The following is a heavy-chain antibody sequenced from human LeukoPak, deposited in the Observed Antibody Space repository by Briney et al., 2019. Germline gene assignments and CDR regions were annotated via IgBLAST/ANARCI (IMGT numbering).Heavy chain of an antibody. CDR3: ARSHPGNCSGGNCHPRGFDP. D-gene: IGHD2-15*01. V-gene: IGHV4-39*01. CDR2: VFYNGNA. CDR1: GGSIISGSNY. Sequence: SETLSLTGTVSGGSIISGSNYWGWIRQPPEKGLQWIGSVFYNGNAYYNPSLKSRVTITVDTSKSQFSLKLSSVTAADTAVYYCARSHPGNCSGGNCHPRGFDPWGQGTLVTVSS. J-gene: IGHJ5*02.